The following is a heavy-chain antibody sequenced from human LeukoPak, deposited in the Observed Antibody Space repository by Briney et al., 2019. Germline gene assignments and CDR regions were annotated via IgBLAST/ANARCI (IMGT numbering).Heavy chain of an antibody. V-gene: IGHV4-61*02. CDR3: ARIVGAGYYYYYMDV. J-gene: IGHJ6*03. D-gene: IGHD1-26*01. CDR1: GGSISSGSYY. Sequence: SRTLSLTCTVSGGSISSGSYYWSWIRQPAGKGLEWIGRIYTSGSTNYNPSLKSRVTISVDTSKSQFSLKLSSVTAADTAVYYCARIVGAGYYYYYMDVWGKGTTVTVSS. CDR2: IYTSGST.